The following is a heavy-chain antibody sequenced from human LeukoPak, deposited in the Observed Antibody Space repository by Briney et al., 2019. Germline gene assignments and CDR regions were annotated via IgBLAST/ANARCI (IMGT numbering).Heavy chain of an antibody. V-gene: IGHV1-24*01. J-gene: IGHJ3*02. Sequence: GASVKVSCKVSGYTLTELSMHWVRQAPGKGLGWMGGFDPEDGETIYAQKFQGRVTMTEDTSTDTAYMELSSLRSEDTAVYYCATAGYYGSGSYWHDAFDIWGQGTMVTVSS. CDR2: FDPEDGET. CDR3: ATAGYYGSGSYWHDAFDI. D-gene: IGHD3-10*01. CDR1: GYTLTELS.